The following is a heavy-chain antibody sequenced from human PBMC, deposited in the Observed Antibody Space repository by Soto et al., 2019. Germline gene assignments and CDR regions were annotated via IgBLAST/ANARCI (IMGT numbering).Heavy chain of an antibody. Sequence: EVQLVESGGGLVQPGGSLRLSCVVSGFIVSGNYMTWVRQAPGKGLEWVSLIYSDGSKYYADSVKGRFTISRDNSKNTLYLQMNYLRAEETAVYYGARGGVGPIVGSCWGQGTLVTVSS. V-gene: IGHV3-66*01. J-gene: IGHJ4*02. CDR3: ARGGVGPIVGSC. CDR2: IYSDGSK. D-gene: IGHD1-26*01. CDR1: GFIVSGNY.